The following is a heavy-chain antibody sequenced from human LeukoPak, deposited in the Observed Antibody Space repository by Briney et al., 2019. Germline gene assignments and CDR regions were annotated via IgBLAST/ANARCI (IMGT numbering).Heavy chain of an antibody. D-gene: IGHD2-8*02. J-gene: IGHJ4*02. CDR2: IYYSGST. V-gene: IGHV4-39*01. CDR3: ARRPIRTSATYFFDY. Sequence: PSETLSLTCTVSGGSISSSSYYWDWIRRPPGKGLEWIGSIYYSGSTYYNPSLKSRVTISVDTSKNQFSLKLTSVTAADTAVYYCARRPIRTSATYFFDYWGQGTLVTVSS. CDR1: GGSISSSSYY.